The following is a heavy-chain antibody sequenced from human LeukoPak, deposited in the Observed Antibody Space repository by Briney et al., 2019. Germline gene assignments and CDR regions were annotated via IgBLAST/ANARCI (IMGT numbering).Heavy chain of an antibody. D-gene: IGHD3-3*01. V-gene: IGHV3-53*01. CDR1: GFTVSSNY. CDR2: IYSGGST. J-gene: IGHJ3*02. CDR3: ARAGYDFWSGYSPDAFDI. Sequence: GGSLRLSCAASGFTVSSNYTSWVRQAPGKGLEWVSVIYSGGSTYYADSVKGRFTISRDNSKNTLYLQMNSLRAEDTAVYYCARAGYDFWSGYSPDAFDIWGQGTMVTVSS.